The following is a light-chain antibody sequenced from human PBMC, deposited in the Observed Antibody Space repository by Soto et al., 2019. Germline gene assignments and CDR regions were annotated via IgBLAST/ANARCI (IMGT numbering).Light chain of an antibody. CDR3: QKYNSDPWT. CDR1: QGIGNY. CDR2: GAS. J-gene: IGKJ1*01. Sequence: DIPMTQSPSSLSASVGDRVTLTCRASQGIGNYLAWYQQKPGKVPKLLIYGASTLQSGVPSRFSGSGSGTDFTLTISSLQPEDVATYYCQKYNSDPWTFGQGTKVEIK. V-gene: IGKV1-27*01.